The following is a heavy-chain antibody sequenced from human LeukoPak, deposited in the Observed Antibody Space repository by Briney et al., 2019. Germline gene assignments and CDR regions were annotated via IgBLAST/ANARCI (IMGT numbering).Heavy chain of an antibody. CDR2: IYYSGST. J-gene: IGHJ3*02. CDR3: ARRPNGFDI. CDR1: GGSISSYY. Sequence: ETLSLTCTVSGGSISSYYWSWIRQPPGKGLEWIGYIYYSGSTNYNPSLKSRVTISVDTSKNQFSLKMNSVTAADTAVYYCARRPNGFDIWGQGTMVTVSS. V-gene: IGHV4-59*08.